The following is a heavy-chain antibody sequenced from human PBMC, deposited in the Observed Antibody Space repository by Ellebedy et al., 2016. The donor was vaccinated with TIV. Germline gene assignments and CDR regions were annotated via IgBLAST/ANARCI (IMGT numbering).Heavy chain of an antibody. D-gene: IGHD4-17*01. Sequence: AASVKVSCQASGGTFRSYAISWVRQAPGQGLEWMGWISAYNGNTNYAQKLQGRVTMTTDTSTSTAYMELRSLRSDDTAVYYCARVYGDSPYYYYYGMDVWGQGTTVTVSS. J-gene: IGHJ6*02. V-gene: IGHV1-18*01. CDR3: ARVYGDSPYYYYYGMDV. CDR1: GGTFRSYA. CDR2: ISAYNGNT.